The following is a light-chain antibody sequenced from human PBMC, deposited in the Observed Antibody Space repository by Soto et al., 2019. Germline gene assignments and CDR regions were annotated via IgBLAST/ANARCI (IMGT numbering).Light chain of an antibody. J-gene: IGKJ5*01. Sequence: AVQLTQSPCSLSASVGDRVTITCRASQDIRGALAWYQQKPGKPPKLLIFDVSSLQSGVPSRFSGSGPGTDFTLTISSLQPEDFATYYCQQFNTYPITFGQGTRLEIK. V-gene: IGKV1-13*02. CDR1: QDIRGA. CDR3: QQFNTYPIT. CDR2: DVS.